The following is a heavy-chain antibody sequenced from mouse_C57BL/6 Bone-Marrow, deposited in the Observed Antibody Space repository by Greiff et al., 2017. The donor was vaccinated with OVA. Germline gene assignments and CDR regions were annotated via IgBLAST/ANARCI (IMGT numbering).Heavy chain of an antibody. Sequence: LVESGAELVRPGASVKLSCTASGFNIKDDYMHWVKQRPEQGLEWIGWIDPENGDTEYASKFQGKATITADTSSNTAYLQLSSLTSEDTAVYYCTTTVVAFDYWGQGTTLTVSS. J-gene: IGHJ2*01. CDR3: TTTVVAFDY. CDR1: GFNIKDDY. V-gene: IGHV14-4*01. CDR2: IDPENGDT. D-gene: IGHD1-1*01.